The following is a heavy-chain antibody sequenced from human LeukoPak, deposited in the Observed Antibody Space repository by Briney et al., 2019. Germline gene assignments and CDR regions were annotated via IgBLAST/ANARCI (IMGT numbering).Heavy chain of an antibody. J-gene: IGHJ3*02. CDR1: GFTFSNYA. CDR3: ARFLLGTGAFDI. CDR2: ISTSSTTI. V-gene: IGHV3-48*02. Sequence: GGSLRLSCAASGFTFSNYAMTWVRQAPGKGLEWVSYISTSSTTIHYADSVKGRFTISRDNAKNSLYLQMNSLRDEDTAVYYCARFLLGTGAFDIWGQGTMVTVSS. D-gene: IGHD3-16*01.